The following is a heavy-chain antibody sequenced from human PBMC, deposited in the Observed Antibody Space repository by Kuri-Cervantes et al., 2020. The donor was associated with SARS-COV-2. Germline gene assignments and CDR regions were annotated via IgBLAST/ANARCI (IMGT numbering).Heavy chain of an antibody. Sequence: GESLKISCSASGFTFSSYAMSWVRQAPGKGLEWVSAISGSGGSTYYADSVKGRFTISRDYSKNTLFLQMNSLRAEDTAVYYCATTRGSYYNGAFDYWGQGSLVTVSS. CDR3: ATTRGSYYNGAFDY. V-gene: IGHV3-23*01. D-gene: IGHD1-26*01. CDR2: ISGSGGST. CDR1: GFTFSSYA. J-gene: IGHJ4*02.